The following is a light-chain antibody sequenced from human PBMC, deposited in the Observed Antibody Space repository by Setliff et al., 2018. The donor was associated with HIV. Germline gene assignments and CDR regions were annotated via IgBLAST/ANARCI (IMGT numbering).Light chain of an antibody. CDR2: EVR. V-gene: IGLV2-14*01. Sequence: QSVLTQPASVSGSPGQSITISCTGTSRDVGGYSYVSWYQQHPGKAPKLIIYEVRNRPSGVSNRFSGSKSGNTASLTISGLRAEDEADYYCSSYAITNTLPFGTGTKVTVL. CDR3: SSYAITNTLP. J-gene: IGLJ1*01. CDR1: SRDVGGYSY.